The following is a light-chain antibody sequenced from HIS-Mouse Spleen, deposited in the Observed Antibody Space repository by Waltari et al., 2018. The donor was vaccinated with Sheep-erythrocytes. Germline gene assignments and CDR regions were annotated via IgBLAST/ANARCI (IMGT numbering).Light chain of an antibody. V-gene: IGLV1-47*01. J-gene: IGLJ3*02. CDR3: AAWDDSLSGWV. CDR2: MNN. CDR1: SSNLGSNY. Sequence: QSVLTQPPSASGTPGQRVTISCSGSSSNLGSNYVYWYHQLPGTAPNILIYMNNRRPSGVPCRFSVSKSGSSASLAISGLRSEDEADYYCAAWDDSLSGWVFGGGTKLTVL.